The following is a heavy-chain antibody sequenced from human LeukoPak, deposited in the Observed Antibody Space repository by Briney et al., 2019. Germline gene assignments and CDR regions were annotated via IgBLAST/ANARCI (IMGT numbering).Heavy chain of an antibody. D-gene: IGHD2-2*01. CDR1: GFTFSSYG. Sequence: GGSLRLSCAAYGFTFSSYGMNWVRQAPGKGLEWVSYISSSSGTIYYADSVRGRFTISRDNAKNSLYLQMNSLRDEDTAVYYCARVWHCTSTSCYDYWGQGTLVTVSS. CDR2: ISSSSGTI. CDR3: ARVWHCTSTSCYDY. J-gene: IGHJ4*02. V-gene: IGHV3-48*02.